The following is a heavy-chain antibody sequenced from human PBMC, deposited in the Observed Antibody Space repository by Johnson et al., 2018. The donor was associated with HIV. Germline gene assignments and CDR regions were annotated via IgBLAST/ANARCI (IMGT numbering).Heavy chain of an antibody. CDR2: ISYDGSNK. J-gene: IGHJ3*02. D-gene: IGHD1-14*01. CDR3: ASREPKLGGYAFDI. V-gene: IGHV3-30-3*01. CDR1: GFTFSSYA. Sequence: VQVVESGGGVVQPGRSLRLSCAASGFTFSSYAMHWVRQAPGKGLEWVAVISYDGSNKYYADSVKGRFTISRDNSKNTLYLQMNSLRAEDTAVYYCASREPKLGGYAFDIWGQGTMVTVSS.